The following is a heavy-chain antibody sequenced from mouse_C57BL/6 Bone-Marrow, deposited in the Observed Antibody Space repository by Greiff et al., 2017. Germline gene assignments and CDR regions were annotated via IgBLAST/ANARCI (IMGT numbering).Heavy chain of an antibody. CDR3: ARRYYGSSSLYYYAMDY. J-gene: IGHJ4*01. V-gene: IGHV1-72*01. CDR2: IDPNSGGT. D-gene: IGHD1-1*01. CDR1: GYTFTSYW. Sequence: QVQLKESGAELVKPGASVKLSCKASGYTFTSYWMHWVKQRPGRGLEWIGRIDPNSGGTKYNEKFKSKATLTVDKPSSTAYMQLSSLTSEDSAVYYCARRYYGSSSLYYYAMDYWGQGTSVTVSS.